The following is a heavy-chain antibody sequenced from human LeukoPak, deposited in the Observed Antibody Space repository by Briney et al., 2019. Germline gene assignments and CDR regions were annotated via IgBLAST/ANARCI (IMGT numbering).Heavy chain of an antibody. CDR1: GFTFSSYW. D-gene: IGHD6-6*01. Sequence: QPGGSLRLSCAASGFTFSSYWMSWVRQAPGKGLEWVANIKQDGSEKHYVDSVKGRFTISRDNAKKSLFLHMNSLRVEDTAVYYCVRGSEYTSSTNYYFDYWGQGTLVTVSS. CDR2: IKQDGSEK. V-gene: IGHV3-7*01. J-gene: IGHJ4*02. CDR3: VRGSEYTSSTNYYFDY.